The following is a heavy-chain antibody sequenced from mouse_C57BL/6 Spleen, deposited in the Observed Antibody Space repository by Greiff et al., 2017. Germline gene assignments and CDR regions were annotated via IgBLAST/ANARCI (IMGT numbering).Heavy chain of an antibody. V-gene: IGHV3-1*01. D-gene: IGHD1-2*01. CDR2: ISYSGST. CDR3: ARDGYYGLYWYFDV. Sequence: EVKLVESGPGMVKPSQSLSLTCTVTGYSITSGYDWHWIRHFPGNKLEWMGYISYSGSTNYNPSLKSRISITHDTSKNHFFLKLNSVTTEDTATYYCARDGYYGLYWYFDVWGTGTTVTVSS. J-gene: IGHJ1*03. CDR1: GYSITSGYD.